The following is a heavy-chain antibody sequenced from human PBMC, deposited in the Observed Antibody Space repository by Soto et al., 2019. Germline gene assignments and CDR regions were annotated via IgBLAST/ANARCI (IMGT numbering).Heavy chain of an antibody. CDR1: GFTFSSYG. CDR2: ISYDGSNK. D-gene: IGHD3-9*01. CDR3: AKDSRVSKSYFRWFYMDV. V-gene: IGHV3-30*18. Sequence: GGSLRLSCAASGFTFSSYGMHWVRQAPGKGLEWVAVISYDGSNKYYADSVKGRFTISRDNSKNTLYLQMNSLRAEDTAVYYCAKDSRVSKSYFRWFYMDVWGKGTTVTVSS. J-gene: IGHJ6*03.